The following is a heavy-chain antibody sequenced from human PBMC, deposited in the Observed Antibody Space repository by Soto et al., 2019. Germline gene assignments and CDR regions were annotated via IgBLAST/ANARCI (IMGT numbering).Heavy chain of an antibody. CDR1: GYTFTSHA. CDR2: INAGNGNT. J-gene: IGHJ5*02. V-gene: IGHV1-3*05. D-gene: IGHD6-13*01. CDR3: ARDGIAAAGTSWFDP. Sequence: QVQLVQSGAEEKKTGASVKVSCKASGYTFTSHAMHWVRQAPGQRHEWMGWINAGNGNTKYSQKFQGRVTITTDTSASTAYMELSSLRSEDTAVYYCARDGIAAAGTSWFDPWGQGTLVTVSS.